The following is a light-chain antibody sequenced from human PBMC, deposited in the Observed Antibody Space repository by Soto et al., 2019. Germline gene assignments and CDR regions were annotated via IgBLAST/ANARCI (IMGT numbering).Light chain of an antibody. CDR2: RAS. CDR3: QHYNFWPHS. J-gene: IGKJ2*01. CDR1: QSVSID. V-gene: IGKV3-15*01. Sequence: EIVMAQVSGSMRVSPGTRASVSCXASQSVSIDLAWYQQKPGQAPRLLIYRASIRATGVPARFSGSGSGTEFTLTISGLQSEDVSIYFCQHYNFWPHSFGQGTKVDI.